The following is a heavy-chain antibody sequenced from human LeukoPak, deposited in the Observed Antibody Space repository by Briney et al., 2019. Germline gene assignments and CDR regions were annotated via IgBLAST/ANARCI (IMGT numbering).Heavy chain of an antibody. J-gene: IGHJ4*02. D-gene: IGHD4-17*01. CDR3: ARVLDYGDSFDY. CDR1: GFTFSSYS. Sequence: PGGSLRLSCAASGFTFSSYSMNWVRQAPGKGLEWVSYISSSGSTIYYADSVKGRFTISRDNAKNSLYLQMNSLRAEDTAVYYCARVLDYGDSFDYWGQGTLVTVSS. CDR2: ISSSGSTI. V-gene: IGHV3-48*04.